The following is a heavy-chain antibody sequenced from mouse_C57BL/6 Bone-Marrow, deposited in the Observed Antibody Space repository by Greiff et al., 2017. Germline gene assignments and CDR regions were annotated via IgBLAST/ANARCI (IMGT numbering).Heavy chain of an antibody. V-gene: IGHV1-63*01. Sequence: VQGVESGAELVRPGTSVKMSCKASGYTFTNYWIGWAKQRPGHGLEWIGDIYPGGGYTNYNEKFKGKATLTADKSSSTAYMQFSSLTSEDSAIYYCARGGLWYFDVWGTGTTVTVSS. CDR2: IYPGGGYT. CDR3: ARGGLWYFDV. CDR1: GYTFTNYW. J-gene: IGHJ1*03.